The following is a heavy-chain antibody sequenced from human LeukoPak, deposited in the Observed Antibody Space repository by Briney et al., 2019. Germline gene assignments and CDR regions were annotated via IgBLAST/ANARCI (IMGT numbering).Heavy chain of an antibody. D-gene: IGHD3-22*01. CDR1: GYTFTGYY. CDR2: IIPIFGTA. Sequence: ASVKVSCKASGYTFTGYYMHWVRQVPGQGLEWMGGIIPIFGTANYAQKFQDRVTITTDESTSTAYMELSSLRSEDTAIYYCTRAYYHDGSGYYDWDQGTLVTVSS. CDR3: TRAYYHDGSGYYD. V-gene: IGHV1-69*05. J-gene: IGHJ4*02.